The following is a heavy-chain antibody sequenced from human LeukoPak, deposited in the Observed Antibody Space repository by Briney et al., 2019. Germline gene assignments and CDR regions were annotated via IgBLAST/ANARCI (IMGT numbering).Heavy chain of an antibody. CDR2: TYYRSKWYN. Sequence: SQTLSLTCAISGDSVSSNSAAWNWIRQSPSRGLEWLGRTYYRSKWYNDYAVSVKSRITINPDTSKNQFSLKLSSVTAADTAVYYCARWYQLLSWFDPWGQGTLVTVSS. CDR3: ARWYQLLSWFDP. D-gene: IGHD2-2*01. V-gene: IGHV6-1*01. CDR1: GDSVSSNSAA. J-gene: IGHJ5*02.